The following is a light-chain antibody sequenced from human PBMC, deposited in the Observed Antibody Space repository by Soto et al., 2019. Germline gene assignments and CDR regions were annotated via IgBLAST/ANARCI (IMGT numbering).Light chain of an antibody. CDR2: EVT. CDR3: SSYAGNTVVI. J-gene: IGLJ2*01. V-gene: IGLV2-8*01. CDR1: SSDVGGYNY. Sequence: QSALTQPPSASGSPRQSVTISCTGTSSDVGGYNYVSWYQQHPGKVPKLLIYEVTRRPSVVPDRFSGSKSGNTASLTVSSLQAEDEAQYYCSSYAGNTVVIFGGGTKLTVL.